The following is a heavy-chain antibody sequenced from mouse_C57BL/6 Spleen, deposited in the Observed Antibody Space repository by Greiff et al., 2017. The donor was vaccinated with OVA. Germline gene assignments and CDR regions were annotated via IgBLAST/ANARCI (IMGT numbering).Heavy chain of an antibody. V-gene: IGHV5-17*01. D-gene: IGHD4-1*01. CDR1: GFTFSDYG. CDR2: ISRGSSTI. CDR3: ARGVGLDY. Sequence: EVKLVESGGGLVKPGGSLKLSCAASGFTFSDYGMHWVRQAPEKGLEWVAYISRGSSTIYYADTVKGRFTISRDNAKNTLFLQMTSLRSEDTAMYYCARGVGLDYWGQGTTLTVSS. J-gene: IGHJ2*01.